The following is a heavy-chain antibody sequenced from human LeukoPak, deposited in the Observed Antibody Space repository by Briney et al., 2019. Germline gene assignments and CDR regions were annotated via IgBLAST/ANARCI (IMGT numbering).Heavy chain of an antibody. CDR1: GFTFSSYA. CDR3: AKDDYDSSAPDY. D-gene: IGHD3-22*01. J-gene: IGHJ4*02. Sequence: GGSLRLSCAASGFTFSSYAMSWVRQAPGKGLEWVSAISGSGGSTYYADSVKGRFTTSRDNSKNTLYLQMNSLRAEDTAVYYCAKDDYDSSAPDYWGQGTLVTVSS. V-gene: IGHV3-23*01. CDR2: ISGSGGST.